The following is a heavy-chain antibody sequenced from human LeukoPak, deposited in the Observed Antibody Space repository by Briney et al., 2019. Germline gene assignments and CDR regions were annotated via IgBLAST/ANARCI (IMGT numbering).Heavy chain of an antibody. D-gene: IGHD3-22*01. V-gene: IGHV3-74*01. J-gene: IGHJ5*02. CDR3: ARSRYYYDSSGPKSNWFDP. Sequence: PGGSLRLSCAASGFTFSSYWMHWVRQAPGKGLVWVSRINSDGSSTSYADSVKGRFTISRDNAKNTLYLQMNSLRAEDTAVYYCARSRYYYDSSGPKSNWFDPWGQGTLVTVSP. CDR2: INSDGSST. CDR1: GFTFSSYW.